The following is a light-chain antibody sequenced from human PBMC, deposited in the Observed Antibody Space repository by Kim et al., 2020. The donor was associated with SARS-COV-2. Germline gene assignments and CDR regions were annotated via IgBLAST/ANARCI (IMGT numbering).Light chain of an antibody. V-gene: IGLV4-69*01. J-gene: IGLJ2*01. CDR2: LNSDGSH. CDR3: QTWGTGIVV. CDR1: SGHSSYA. Sequence: ASDKLTGTLSSGHSSYAIAWHQQQPEKGPRYLMKLNSDGSHSKGDGIPDRFSGSSSGAERYLTISSLQSEDEADYYCQTWGTGIVVFGGGTQLTVL.